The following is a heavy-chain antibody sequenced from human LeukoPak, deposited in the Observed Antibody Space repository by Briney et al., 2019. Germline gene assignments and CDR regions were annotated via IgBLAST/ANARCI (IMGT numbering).Heavy chain of an antibody. CDR3: ARTSYYDSSGSYRDAFDI. D-gene: IGHD3-22*01. CDR2: TYYRSKWYN. CDR1: GDSVSSNSAA. V-gene: IGHV6-1*01. Sequence: QTLSLTCAIPGDSVSSNSAAWNWIRQSPSRGLEWLGRTYYRSKWYNDYAVSVKSRIAINPDTSKNQFSLQLNSVTPEDTAVYFCARTSYYDSSGSYRDAFDIWGQGTVVSVSS. J-gene: IGHJ3*02.